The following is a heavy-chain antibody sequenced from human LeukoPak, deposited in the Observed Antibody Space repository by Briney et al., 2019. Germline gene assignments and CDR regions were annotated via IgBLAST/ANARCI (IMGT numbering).Heavy chain of an antibody. Sequence: SETLSLTCAVYGGSFSGYYWSWIRQPPGKGLEWIGEINHSGSTNYNPSLKSRVTISVDTSKNQFSLKLSSVTAADTAVYYCARGWSPGRYRMITVTSNWFDPWGQGTLVTVSS. CDR3: ARGWSPGRYRMITVTSNWFDP. J-gene: IGHJ5*02. CDR1: GGSFSGYY. CDR2: INHSGST. D-gene: IGHD4-17*01. V-gene: IGHV4-34*01.